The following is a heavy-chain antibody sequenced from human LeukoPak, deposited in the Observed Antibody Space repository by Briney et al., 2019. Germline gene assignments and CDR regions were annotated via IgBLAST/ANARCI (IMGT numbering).Heavy chain of an antibody. CDR1: GGTFSSYA. V-gene: IGHV1-69*06. D-gene: IGHD5-18*01. CDR3: ARGLGSYGCSNWFDP. J-gene: IGHJ5*02. Sequence: SVKVSCKASGGTFSSYAITWVRQAPGQGLEWMGGIIPIFGTANYAQKFQGRVTITADKSTNTAYMELTSLRSEDTAVYYCARGLGSYGCSNWFDPWGQGTLVTVSS. CDR2: IIPIFGTA.